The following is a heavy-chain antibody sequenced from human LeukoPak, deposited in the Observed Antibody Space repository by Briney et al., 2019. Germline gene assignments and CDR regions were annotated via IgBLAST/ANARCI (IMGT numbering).Heavy chain of an antibody. V-gene: IGHV4-59*01. J-gene: IGHJ6*02. Sequence: PSETLSLTCAVYGGSFSSYYWSWIRQPPGKGLEWIGYIYYSGSTNYNPSLKSRVTISVDTSKNQFSLKLSSVTAADTAVYYCAGGYRFNYYYYGMDVWGQGTTVTVSS. CDR2: IYYSGST. D-gene: IGHD2-21*02. CDR1: GGSFSSYY. CDR3: AGGYRFNYYYYGMDV.